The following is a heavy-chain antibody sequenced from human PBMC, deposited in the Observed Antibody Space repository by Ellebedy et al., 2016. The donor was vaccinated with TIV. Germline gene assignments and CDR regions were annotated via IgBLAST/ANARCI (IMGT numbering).Heavy chain of an antibody. J-gene: IGHJ4*02. V-gene: IGHV3-7*01. Sequence: GGSLRLSXPASGFTFSSYWMTWVHKAPGKGLEWVPKIKQDGSEKYYVDSVKARFTTSRDNAKNSLYLQMNSLRAEDTAVYYCAREEGVITSYDFDYWGQGTLVTVSS. D-gene: IGHD3-10*01. CDR1: GFTFSSYW. CDR3: AREEGVITSYDFDY. CDR2: IKQDGSEK.